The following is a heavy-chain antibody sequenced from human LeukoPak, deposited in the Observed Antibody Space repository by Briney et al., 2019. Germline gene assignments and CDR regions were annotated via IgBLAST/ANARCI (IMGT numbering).Heavy chain of an antibody. V-gene: IGHV3-23*01. CDR1: GFSFSSYA. CDR2: VSGGGST. Sequence: SGGSLRLSCAASGFSFSSYAMNWVRQAPGKGLEWVSVVSGGGSTYYADSVKGRFTISRDNSKSTLSLQMNSLRAEDTAVYYCAKNLNPFDSWGQGILVTVSS. J-gene: IGHJ4*02. CDR3: AKNLNPFDS.